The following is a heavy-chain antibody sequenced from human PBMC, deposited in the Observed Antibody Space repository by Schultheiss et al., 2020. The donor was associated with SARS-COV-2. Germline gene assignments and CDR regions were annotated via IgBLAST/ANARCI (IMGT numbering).Heavy chain of an antibody. Sequence: SETLSLTCTVSGGSMSSYYWSWIRQPPGKGLEWIGYIYYSGSTYYNPSLKSRVTISVDTSKNQFSLKLSSVTAADTAVYYCARDLPEGPDTYYYGMDVWGQGTTVTVSS. D-gene: IGHD5-18*01. CDR3: ARDLPEGPDTYYYGMDV. J-gene: IGHJ6*02. CDR2: IYYSGST. V-gene: IGHV4-59*12. CDR1: GGSMSSYY.